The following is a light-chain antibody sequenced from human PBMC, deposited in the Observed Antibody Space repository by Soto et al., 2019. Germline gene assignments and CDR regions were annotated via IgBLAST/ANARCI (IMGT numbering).Light chain of an antibody. CDR3: QQYNGWPLT. J-gene: IGKJ4*01. Sequence: EIVLTQSPATLSVSPGESATLSCRASHSVSSNLAWYQQKPGQTPQLLIYVASTRATGIPARFSGSGSGTEFTLTISSLQSEDFAVYYCQQYNGWPLTFGGGTKVEFK. CDR1: HSVSSN. CDR2: VAS. V-gene: IGKV3-15*01.